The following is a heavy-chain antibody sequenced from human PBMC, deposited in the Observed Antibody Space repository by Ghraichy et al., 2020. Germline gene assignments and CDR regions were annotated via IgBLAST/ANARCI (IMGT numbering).Heavy chain of an antibody. V-gene: IGHV4-30-4*01. CDR3: ARYYGSGSYPFDY. J-gene: IGHJ4*02. CDR1: GVSISSGAYY. Sequence: SETLSFTCTVSGVSISSGAYYWTWIRQPPGKGLEWIGYIHYSGTTYYNPSLKSRVILSVDTSKNHFSLKLNSVTTADTAVYYCARYYGSGSYPFDYWGQGTLVTVSS. D-gene: IGHD3-10*01. CDR2: IHYSGTT.